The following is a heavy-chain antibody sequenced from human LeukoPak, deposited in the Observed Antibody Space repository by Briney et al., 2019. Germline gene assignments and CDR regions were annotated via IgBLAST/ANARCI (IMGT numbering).Heavy chain of an antibody. J-gene: IGHJ4*02. CDR1: GFTFSGSA. CDR2: IRSKANSYAT. CDR3: MLTGDDSGDY. Sequence: PGGSLRLSCAASGFTFSGSAMHWVRQASGKGLEWVGRIRSKANSYATAYAASVKGRFTISRDDSKNTAYLQMNSLKTEDTAVYYCMLTGDDSGDYWGQGTLVTVSS. D-gene: IGHD4-17*01. V-gene: IGHV3-73*01.